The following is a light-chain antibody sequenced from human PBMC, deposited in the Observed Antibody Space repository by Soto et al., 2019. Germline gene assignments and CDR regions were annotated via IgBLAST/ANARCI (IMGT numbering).Light chain of an antibody. CDR2: DAS. CDR3: QKRSNWPPIT. CDR1: QSVSSY. Sequence: EIVLTQSPATLSLSPGERATLSCRASQSVSSYLAWYQQKPGQAPRLLIYDASNRATGIPARFSGSGSGTDFTLTISRLEPEDAAVYYCQKRSNWPPITFGQGTRLEIK. V-gene: IGKV3-11*01. J-gene: IGKJ5*01.